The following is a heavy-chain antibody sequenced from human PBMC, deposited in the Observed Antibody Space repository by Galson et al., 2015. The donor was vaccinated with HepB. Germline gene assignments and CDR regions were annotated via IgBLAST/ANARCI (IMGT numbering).Heavy chain of an antibody. Sequence: CAASGFTFSSYSMNWVRQAPGKGLEWVSSISSSSSYIYYADSVKGRFTISRDNSKNTLYLQMNSLRAEDTAVYYCARGQLWSNWGQGTLVTVSS. CDR2: ISSSSSYI. D-gene: IGHD5-18*01. V-gene: IGHV3-21*01. CDR3: ARGQLWSN. CDR1: GFTFSSYS. J-gene: IGHJ4*02.